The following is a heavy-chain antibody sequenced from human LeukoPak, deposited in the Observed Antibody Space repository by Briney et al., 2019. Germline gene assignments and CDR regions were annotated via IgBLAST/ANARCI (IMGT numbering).Heavy chain of an antibody. V-gene: IGHV3-53*01. CDR2: IYSGGST. Sequence: PGGSLRLSCAASGFTVSSNYMSWVRQAPGKGQEWVSVIYSGGSTYYSDSVKGRFTISRDNSKNTLYLQMNSLRAEDTAVYYCARAAAGPKRYFDYWGQGTLVTVSS. CDR3: ARAAAGPKRYFDY. J-gene: IGHJ4*02. CDR1: GFTVSSNY. D-gene: IGHD6-13*01.